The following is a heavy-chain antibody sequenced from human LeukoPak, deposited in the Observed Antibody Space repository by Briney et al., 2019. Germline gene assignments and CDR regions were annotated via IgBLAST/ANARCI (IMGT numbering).Heavy chain of an antibody. V-gene: IGHV1-46*01. Sequence: ASVKVSCKASGYILTTYNMHWVRQAPGQGLEWMGIINPSGGSTSYAQRFQGRLTVSRDTSTSTVYMELSSLTSEDTAAYYCARGVSGGTGDWFDFWGQGTLVTVSS. J-gene: IGHJ4*02. CDR3: ARGVSGGTGDWFDF. CDR2: INPSGGST. D-gene: IGHD3-10*01. CDR1: GYILTTYN.